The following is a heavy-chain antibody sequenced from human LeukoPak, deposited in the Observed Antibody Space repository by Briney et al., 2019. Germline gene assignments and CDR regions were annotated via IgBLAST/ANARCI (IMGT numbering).Heavy chain of an antibody. Sequence: GGSLRLSCAAYGFNFNDYAMHWVRQAPGKGLEWVLGISWNSGSKGYADSVKGRGTISRDNDKKSLYLQMDSLRPEDTALYYCAKATGDWYFDLWGRGTLVTVSS. CDR3: AKATGDWYFDL. D-gene: IGHD7-27*01. CDR2: ISWNSGSK. J-gene: IGHJ2*01. CDR1: GFNFNDYA. V-gene: IGHV3-9*01.